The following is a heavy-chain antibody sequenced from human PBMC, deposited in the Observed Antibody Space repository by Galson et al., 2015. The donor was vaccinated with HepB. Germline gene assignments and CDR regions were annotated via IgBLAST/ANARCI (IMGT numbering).Heavy chain of an antibody. Sequence: SLRLSCAASGFIFSDYYMTWIREAPGKGLEWVSYISSDGSNIYYADSVRGRFTISRDNAKNSVSLKMNSLRAEDTAVYYCAREHYLSGWPYYYSYGMDVWGQGTTVTVSS. CDR2: ISSDGSNI. J-gene: IGHJ6*02. CDR1: GFIFSDYY. V-gene: IGHV3-11*01. D-gene: IGHD3-22*01. CDR3: AREHYLSGWPYYYSYGMDV.